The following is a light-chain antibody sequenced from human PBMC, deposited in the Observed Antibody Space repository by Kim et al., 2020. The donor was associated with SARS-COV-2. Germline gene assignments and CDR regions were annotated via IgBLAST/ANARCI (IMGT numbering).Light chain of an antibody. CDR1: QRVSS. CDR3: QQHGSSPIT. J-gene: IGKJ5*01. V-gene: IGKV3-20*01. CDR2: GAF. Sequence: SLSPGERPTLSCRASQRVSSIAWYQQNPGQAPSLLIYGAFTRATGIPARFSGSGSGTDFTLTISRLEPEDFAVYFCQQHGSSPITFGQGTRLEIK.